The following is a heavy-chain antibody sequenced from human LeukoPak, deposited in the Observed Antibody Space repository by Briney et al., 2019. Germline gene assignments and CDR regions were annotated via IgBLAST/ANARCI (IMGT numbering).Heavy chain of an antibody. CDR3: ARQIFGVVLNYFDY. D-gene: IGHD3-3*01. J-gene: IGHJ4*02. CDR2: IKQDGSEE. V-gene: IGHV3-7*01. CDR1: GFTFSSYW. Sequence: GGSLRLSCAASGFTFSSYWMSWVRQAPGKGLEWVANIKQDGSEEYYVDSVKGRFTISRDNAKNSLYLQMNSLRAEDTAVYYCARQIFGVVLNYFDYWGQGTLVTVSS.